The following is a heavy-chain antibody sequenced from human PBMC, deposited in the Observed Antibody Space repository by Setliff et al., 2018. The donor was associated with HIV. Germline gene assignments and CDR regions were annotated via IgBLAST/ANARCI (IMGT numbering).Heavy chain of an antibody. CDR1: GGSIRVDNYF. D-gene: IGHD3-22*01. J-gene: IGHJ3*02. V-gene: IGHV3-11*01. Sequence: PSETLSLTCTVSGGSIRVDNYFWGWIRQPPGKGLEWVSYISSSGSTIYYADSVKGRFTISRDNAKNSLYLQMNSLRAEDTAVYYCANLVVITHDDAFDIWGQGTMVTVSS. CDR3: ANLVVITHDDAFDI. CDR2: ISSSGSTI.